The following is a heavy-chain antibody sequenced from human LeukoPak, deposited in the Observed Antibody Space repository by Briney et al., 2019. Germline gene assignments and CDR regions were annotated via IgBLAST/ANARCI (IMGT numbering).Heavy chain of an antibody. D-gene: IGHD2-15*01. CDR3: ARASTVGWYYYGMDV. V-gene: IGHV3-48*04. Sequence: GGSLRLSCEGSAFIFSGHWMNWVRQTPGKGLEWVSYISSSGSTIYYADSVKGRFTISRDNAKNSLYLQMNSLRAEDTAVYYCARASTVGWYYYGMDVWGQGTTVTASS. CDR1: AFIFSGHW. J-gene: IGHJ6*02. CDR2: ISSSGSTI.